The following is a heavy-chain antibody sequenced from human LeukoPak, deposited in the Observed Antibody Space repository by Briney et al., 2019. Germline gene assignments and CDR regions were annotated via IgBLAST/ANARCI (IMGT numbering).Heavy chain of an antibody. Sequence: GGSLRLSCAASGFTFDDYAMHWVRQAPGKGLEWVSLISGDGGSTYYADSVKGRFTISRDNAKNSLYLQMTSLRAEGTAVYYCARLNWGYYYYGMDVWGQGTTVTVSS. CDR1: GFTFDDYA. V-gene: IGHV3-43*02. J-gene: IGHJ6*02. CDR3: ARLNWGYYYYGMDV. CDR2: ISGDGGST. D-gene: IGHD7-27*01.